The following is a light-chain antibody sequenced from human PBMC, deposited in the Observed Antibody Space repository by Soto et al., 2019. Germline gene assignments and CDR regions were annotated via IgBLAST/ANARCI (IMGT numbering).Light chain of an antibody. CDR1: SSNIGNNY. CDR3: GTWDDSLTAVV. V-gene: IGLV1-51*01. CDR2: DNH. J-gene: IGLJ2*01. Sequence: QSVLTQPPSVSAAPGQKVTISCSGSSSNIGNNYVSWYQQLPGTAPKLLIYDNHKRPSGIPDRFSGSKSGTSATLGITGLQTGDEADYYCGTWDDSLTAVVFGGGTKLTVV.